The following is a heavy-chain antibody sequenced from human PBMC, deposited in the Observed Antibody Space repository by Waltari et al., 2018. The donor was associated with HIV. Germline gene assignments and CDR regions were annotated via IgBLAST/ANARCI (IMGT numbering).Heavy chain of an antibody. CDR1: GGTFSSYA. J-gene: IGHJ4*02. Sequence: QVQLVQSGAEVKKPGSSVKVSCKASGGTFSSYAISWVRQAPGQGLEWRGRIIPILGIANYAQKFQGRVTITADKSTSTAYMELSSLRSEDTAVYYCASSMHYYDSSGYYPIDYWGQGTLVTVSS. CDR2: IIPILGIA. CDR3: ASSMHYYDSSGYYPIDY. D-gene: IGHD3-22*01. V-gene: IGHV1-69*04.